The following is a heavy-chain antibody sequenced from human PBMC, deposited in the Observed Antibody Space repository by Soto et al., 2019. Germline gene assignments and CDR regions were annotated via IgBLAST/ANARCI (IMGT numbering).Heavy chain of an antibody. CDR2: ISSSGGST. D-gene: IGHD3-10*01. CDR1: GFTFSSYA. V-gene: IGHV3-23*01. J-gene: IGHJ6*02. CDR3: MRPAPRGRHYFYFGMDV. Sequence: GGSLRLSCAASGFTFSSYAMSWVRQPPGKGLEWVSGISSSGGSTYYADSVKGRFTISRDNSKNTLFLRMNRPRVEDTAVYYCMRPAPRGRHYFYFGMDVWGQGTTVTVSS.